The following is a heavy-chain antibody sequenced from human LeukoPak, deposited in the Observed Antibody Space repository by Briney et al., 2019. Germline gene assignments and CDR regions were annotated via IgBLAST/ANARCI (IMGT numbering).Heavy chain of an antibody. CDR2: MNPNSGNT. CDR3: ATDYTDYSLDY. D-gene: IGHD4-11*01. J-gene: IGHJ4*02. CDR1: GYTFSDYY. V-gene: IGHV1-8*02. Sequence: ASVKVSCKASGYTFSDYYMHWVRQATGQGLEWMGWMNPNSGNTGYAQKFQGRVTMTRNTSISTAYMELSSLRYEDTAVYYCATDYTDYSLDYWGQGTLVTVSS.